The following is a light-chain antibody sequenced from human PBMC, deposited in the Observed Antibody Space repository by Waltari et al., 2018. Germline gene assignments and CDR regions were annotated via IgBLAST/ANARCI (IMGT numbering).Light chain of an antibody. CDR1: QGVGKS. Sequence: ENVLTQSPGTLSLSPGERATLPCRASQGVGKSLAWYQQRPGQAPRLLLYHASIRATGIPDRFSGSGFGTDFSLTISRLEPEDFAVYYCQKYDFLPATFGQGTTVEIK. J-gene: IGKJ1*01. V-gene: IGKV3-20*01. CDR2: HAS. CDR3: QKYDFLPAT.